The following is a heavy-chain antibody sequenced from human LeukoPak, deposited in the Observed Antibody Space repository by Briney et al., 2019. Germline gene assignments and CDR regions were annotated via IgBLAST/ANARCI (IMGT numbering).Heavy chain of an antibody. CDR3: AKYLAITIFGVAAYFDY. D-gene: IGHD3-3*01. Sequence: GGSLRLSCAASGFTFSSYSMNWVRQAPGKGLEWVSAISGSGGSTYYADSVKGRFTISRDNSKNTLYLQMNSLRAEDTAVYYCAKYLAITIFGVAAYFDYWGQGTLVTVSS. CDR1: GFTFSSYS. V-gene: IGHV3-23*01. CDR2: ISGSGGST. J-gene: IGHJ4*02.